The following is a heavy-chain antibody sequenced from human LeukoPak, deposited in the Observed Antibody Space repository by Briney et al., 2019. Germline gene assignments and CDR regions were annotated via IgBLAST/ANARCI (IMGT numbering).Heavy chain of an antibody. CDR1: GGTFSSYA. J-gene: IGHJ3*02. D-gene: IGHD3-22*01. CDR2: IIPIFGTA. Sequence: ASVKVSCEASGGTFSSYAISWVRQTPGQGLEWMGRIIPIFGTANYAQKFRGRFTITADKSTSTAYMELSSLRSEDTAVYYCAREIDYHDSSGYYSRPSSAFDIWGQGTMVTVSS. V-gene: IGHV1-69*06. CDR3: AREIDYHDSSGYYSRPSSAFDI.